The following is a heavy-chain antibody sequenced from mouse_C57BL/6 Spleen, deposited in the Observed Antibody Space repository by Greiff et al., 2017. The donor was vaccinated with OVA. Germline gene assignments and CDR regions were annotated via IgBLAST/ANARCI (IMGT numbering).Heavy chain of an antibody. V-gene: IGHV6-6*01. Sequence: EVMLVESGGGLVQPGGSMKLSCAASGFTFSDAWMDWVRQSPEKGLEWVAEIRNKDNNHATYYAESVKGRFTISRDDSKSSVYLQMNSLRAEDTGIYYCTREFAYWGQGTLVTVSA. CDR1: GFTFSDAW. CDR3: TREFAY. J-gene: IGHJ3*01. CDR2: IRNKDNNHAT.